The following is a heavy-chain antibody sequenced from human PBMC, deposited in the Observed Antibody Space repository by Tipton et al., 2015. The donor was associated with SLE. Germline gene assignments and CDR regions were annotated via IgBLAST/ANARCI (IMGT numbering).Heavy chain of an antibody. CDR1: GGSLSGHY. V-gene: IGHV4-34*01. Sequence: TLSLTCAVYGGSLSGHYWSWIRQSPAKGLECIGETNDSGKTNYNSALKSRVTISVDTSRNQFSLTLTSVTAADTAVYYCARAKISWAIFVVRNYFDSWSQGTVVTVSS. D-gene: IGHD2-21*01. CDR3: ARAKISWAIFVVRNYFDS. J-gene: IGHJ4*02. CDR2: TNDSGKT.